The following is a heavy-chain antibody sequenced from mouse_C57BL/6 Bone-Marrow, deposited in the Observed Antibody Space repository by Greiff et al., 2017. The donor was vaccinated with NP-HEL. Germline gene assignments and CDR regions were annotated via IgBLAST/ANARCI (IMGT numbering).Heavy chain of an antibody. J-gene: IGHJ1*03. V-gene: IGHV1-58*01. Sequence: EVKLMESGAELVRPGSSVKMSCKTSGYTFTSYGINWVKQRPGQGLEWIGYIYIGNGYTEYNEKFKGKATLTSDTSSSTAYMQLSSLTSEDSAIYFCARSPYYYGSSPYWYCDVWGTGTTVTVSS. CDR1: GYTFTSYG. CDR3: ARSPYYYGSSPYWYCDV. CDR2: IYIGNGYT. D-gene: IGHD1-1*01.